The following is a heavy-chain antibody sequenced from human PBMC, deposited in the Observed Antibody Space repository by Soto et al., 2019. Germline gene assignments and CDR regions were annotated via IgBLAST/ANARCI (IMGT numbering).Heavy chain of an antibody. J-gene: IGHJ4*02. CDR3: ARDRRYDILAGYYSGPYFDY. CDR2: ISSSSSTI. CDR1: NFSSFS. D-gene: IGHD3-9*01. Sequence: NFSSFSRNRVLQETGKGLEWVSYISSSSSTIYYADSVKGRFTISRDNAKNSLYLQMNSLRAEDRAVYYCARDRRYDILAGYYSGPYFDYWGQGTLVTVSS. V-gene: IGHV3-48*01.